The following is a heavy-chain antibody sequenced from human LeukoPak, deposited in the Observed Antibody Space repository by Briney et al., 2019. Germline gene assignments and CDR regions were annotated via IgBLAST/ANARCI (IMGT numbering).Heavy chain of an antibody. CDR3: VRASSQYSFDF. V-gene: IGHV3-72*01. Sequence: GGSLRLSCAASGFIFSDHYMDWVRQAPGKGLEWVGRVRRKVNSYSTQYAASVKDRFTVSRDDSKNSLYLQMNGLRAEDTAVYYCVRASSQYSFDFWGQGTLVTVSS. J-gene: IGHJ4*02. CDR2: VRRKVNSYST. CDR1: GFIFSDHY.